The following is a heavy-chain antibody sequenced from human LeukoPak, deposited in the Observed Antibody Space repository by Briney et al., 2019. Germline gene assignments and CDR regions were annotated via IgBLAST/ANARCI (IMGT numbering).Heavy chain of an antibody. J-gene: IGHJ4*02. D-gene: IGHD6-6*01. V-gene: IGHV3-23*01. CDR3: AKTYSSSSRKGPLDY. CDR1: GFTFSSYA. Sequence: QPGGSLRLSCAASGFTFSSYAMSWVRQAPGKGQEWVSAISGSGGSTYYADSVKGRFTISRDNSKNTLYLQMNSLRAEDTAVYYCAKTYSSSSRKGPLDYWGQGTLVTVSS. CDR2: ISGSGGST.